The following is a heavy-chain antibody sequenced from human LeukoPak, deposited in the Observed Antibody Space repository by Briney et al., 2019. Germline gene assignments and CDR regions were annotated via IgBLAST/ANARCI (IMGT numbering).Heavy chain of an antibody. Sequence: SVKVSCKASGGTFSSYAISWVRQAPGQGLEWMGRITPILGIANYAQKFQGRVTITADKSTSTAYMELSSLRSEDTAVYYCARVNNPDGYITDWGQGTLVTVSS. D-gene: IGHD5-24*01. CDR3: ARVNNPDGYITD. CDR2: ITPILGIA. CDR1: GGTFSSYA. V-gene: IGHV1-69*04. J-gene: IGHJ4*02.